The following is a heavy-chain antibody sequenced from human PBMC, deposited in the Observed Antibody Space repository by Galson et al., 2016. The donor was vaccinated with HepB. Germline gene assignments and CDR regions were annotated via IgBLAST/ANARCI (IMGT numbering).Heavy chain of an antibody. CDR1: GFTFSSYA. D-gene: IGHD1-26*01. CDR2: ISYAGSNN. V-gene: IGHV3-30*18. CDR3: AKEPAPVGSYGVYDYYGMDV. J-gene: IGHJ6*02. Sequence: SLRLSCAASGFTFSSYAMYWVRQAPGKGLEWVAVISYAGSNNYYADSVKGRFTISRDNSKNTLFLPMNSLRAEDTAVYYCAKEPAPVGSYGVYDYYGMDVWGQGTTVTVSS.